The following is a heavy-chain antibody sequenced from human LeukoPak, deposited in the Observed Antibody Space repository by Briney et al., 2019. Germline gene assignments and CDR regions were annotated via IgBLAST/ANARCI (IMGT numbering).Heavy chain of an antibody. CDR1: GGTFSSYT. CDR3: ARDSIRFLEWLPKY. V-gene: IGHV1-69*04. J-gene: IGHJ4*02. D-gene: IGHD3-3*01. CDR2: IIPILGIA. Sequence: GSSVKVSCKASGGTFSSYTISWVQLAPGQGREWMGRIIPILGIANYAQKFQGRVTITADKSTSTAYMELSSLRSEDTAVYYCARDSIRFLEWLPKYWGQGTLVTVSS.